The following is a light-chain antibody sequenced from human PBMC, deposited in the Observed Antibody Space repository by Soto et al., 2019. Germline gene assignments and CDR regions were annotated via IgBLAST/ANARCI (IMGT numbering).Light chain of an antibody. J-gene: IGLJ1*01. V-gene: IGLV2-14*03. CDR2: DVT. CDR3: SSYPSSSTYV. CDR1: SSDVGGYNY. Sequence: QSVLTQPASVSGSPGQSITISCTGTSSDVGGYNYVSWYQQHPGKAPKLMIYDVTNRPSGVSNRFSGSKSGYTASLTISGLQAEDEADYYCSSYPSSSTYVFGTGTKLTVL.